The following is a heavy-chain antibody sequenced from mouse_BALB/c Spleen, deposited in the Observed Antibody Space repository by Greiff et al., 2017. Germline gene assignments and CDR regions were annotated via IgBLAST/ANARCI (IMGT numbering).Heavy chain of an antibody. V-gene: IGHV2-9*02. CDR2: IWAGGST. Sequence: VQLHQSGPGLVAPSQSLSITCTVSGFSLTSYGVHWVRQPPGKGLEWLGVIWAGGSTNYNSALMSRLSISKDNSKSQVFLKMNSLQTDDTAMYYCARDGDYGNPWFAYWGQGTLVTVSA. CDR1: GFSLTSYG. J-gene: IGHJ3*01. CDR3: ARDGDYGNPWFAY. D-gene: IGHD2-1*01.